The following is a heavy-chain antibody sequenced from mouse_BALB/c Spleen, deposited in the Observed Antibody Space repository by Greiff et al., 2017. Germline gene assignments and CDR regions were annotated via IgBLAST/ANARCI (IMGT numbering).Heavy chain of an antibody. CDR2: ISSGGSYT. CDR3: ARAPDGYSDYYAMDY. V-gene: IGHV5-9-4*01. D-gene: IGHD2-3*01. J-gene: IGHJ4*01. Sequence: DVMLVESGGGLVKPGGSLKLSCAASGFTFSSYAMSWVRQSPEKRLEWVAEISSGGSYTYYPDTVTGRFTISRDNAKNTLYLEMSSLRSEDTAMYYCARAPDGYSDYYAMDYWGQGTSVTVSS. CDR1: GFTFSSYA.